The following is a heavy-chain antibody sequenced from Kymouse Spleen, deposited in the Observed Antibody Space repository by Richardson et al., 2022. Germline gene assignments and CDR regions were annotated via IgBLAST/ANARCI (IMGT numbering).Heavy chain of an antibody. V-gene: IGHV3-73*02. J-gene: IGHJ4*02. CDR1: GFTFSGSA. Sequence: EVQLVESGGGLVQPGGSLKLSCAASGFTFSGSAMHWVRQASGKGLEWVGRIRSKANSYATAYAASVKGRFTISRDDSKNTAYLQMNSLKTEDTAVYYCTRHGPPNGTFDYWGQGTLVTVSS. CDR2: IRSKANSYAT. D-gene: IGHD2-8*01,IGHD6-13*01,IGHD6-19*01. CDR3: TRHGPPNGTFDY.